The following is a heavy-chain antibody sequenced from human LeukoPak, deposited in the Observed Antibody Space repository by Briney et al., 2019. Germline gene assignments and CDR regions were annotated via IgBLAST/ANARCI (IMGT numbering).Heavy chain of an antibody. V-gene: IGHV3-30*03. CDR3: ARQFGVTTYYFDY. D-gene: IGHD3-3*01. J-gene: IGHJ4*02. Sequence: GGSLRLSCAASGFTFSSYDMHWVRQAPGKGLEWVAVISYEGSNKYYADSVKGRFTISRDNSKNTLYLQMNSLRAEDTAVYYCARQFGVTTYYFDYWGQGTLVTVSS. CDR1: GFTFSSYD. CDR2: ISYEGSNK.